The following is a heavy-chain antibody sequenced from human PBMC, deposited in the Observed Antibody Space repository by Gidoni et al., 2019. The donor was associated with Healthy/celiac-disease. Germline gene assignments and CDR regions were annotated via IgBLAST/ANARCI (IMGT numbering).Heavy chain of an antibody. J-gene: IGHJ6*03. D-gene: IGHD4-17*01. V-gene: IGHV4-59*01. CDR2: IYYSGST. CDR3: ARGGVPGDYPGYYYYYMDV. CDR1: GGSICSYY. Sequence: QVQLQESGPGLVKPSETLSLTCTVSGGSICSYYWSWIRQPPGKGLEWIGYIYYSGSTNYNPSLKSRVTISVDTSKNQFSLKLSSVTAADTAVYYCARGGVPGDYPGYYYYYMDVWGKGTTVTVSS.